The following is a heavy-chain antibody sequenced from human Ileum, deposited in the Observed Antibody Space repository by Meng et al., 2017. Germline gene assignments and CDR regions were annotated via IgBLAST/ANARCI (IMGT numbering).Heavy chain of an antibody. CDR1: GGSISGGTW. Sequence: QVQLQESGPGRVKPSGTLYLTCAVSGGSISGGTWWSWVRQPPGKGLQWIGQFHPGSGAAYNPSLETRVTISVDTSKNQFSLELTSVTAADTAVYYCAKNGAYCLESWGQGTLVTVSS. D-gene: IGHD2-21*01. CDR2: FHPGSGA. CDR3: AKNGAYCLES. V-gene: IGHV4-4*02. J-gene: IGHJ4*02.